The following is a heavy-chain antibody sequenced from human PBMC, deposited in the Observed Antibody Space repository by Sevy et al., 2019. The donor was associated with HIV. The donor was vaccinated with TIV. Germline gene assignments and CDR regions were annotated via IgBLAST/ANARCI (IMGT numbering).Heavy chain of an antibody. D-gene: IGHD2-8*01. J-gene: IGHJ4*02. CDR2: FSFGCGRI. CDR3: AREGCTKPHDY. CDR1: GFTFAKYS. V-gene: IGHV3-23*01. Sequence: GGALRLSCAASGFTFAKYSMSWVRQAPGKGLEWVSTFSFGCGRINYADSVKGRFTISRDDSKNTLFLQMNSLRADDTATYFCAREGCTKPHDYWGQGTLVTVSS.